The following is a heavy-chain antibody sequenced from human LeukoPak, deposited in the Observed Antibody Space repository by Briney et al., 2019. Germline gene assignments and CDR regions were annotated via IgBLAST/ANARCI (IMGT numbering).Heavy chain of an antibody. J-gene: IGHJ6*02. CDR2: IKQDGGEK. CDR3: ARGRRAGHYYYYGMDV. V-gene: IGHV3-7*01. D-gene: IGHD3-10*01. Sequence: GGSMTLSWAASGVTFSGYWMSWLRQAPGKGLEWVANIKQDGGEKYYVDSVKGRFTISRDNAKNSLYLQMNSLRAEDTAVYYCARGRRAGHYYYYGMDVWGQGTTVTVSS. CDR1: GVTFSGYW.